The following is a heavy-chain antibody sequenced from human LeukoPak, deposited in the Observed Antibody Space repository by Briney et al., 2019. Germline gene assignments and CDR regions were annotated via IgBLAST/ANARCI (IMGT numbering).Heavy chain of an antibody. J-gene: IGHJ4*02. D-gene: IGHD4-11*01. Sequence: GRSLRLSCAASGFTFSGYDMDWVRQAPGKGLEWVAVISYDGSNKYYADSVKGRFTISRDNSKNTLYLQMNSLRAEDTAVYYCARESNYPTFDYWGQGTLVTVSS. CDR3: ARESNYPTFDY. CDR1: GFTFSGYD. CDR2: ISYDGSNK. V-gene: IGHV3-30*14.